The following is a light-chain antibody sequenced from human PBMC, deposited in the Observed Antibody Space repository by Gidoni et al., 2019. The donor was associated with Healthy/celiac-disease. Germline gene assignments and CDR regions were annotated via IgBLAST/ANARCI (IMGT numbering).Light chain of an antibody. CDR3: QQYNNWPGYT. J-gene: IGKJ2*01. CDR1: QSVSSN. Sequence: EIVLTQSPATLSVSPGDRATLSCRASQSVSSNLAWYQQKTGQAPRLLIYGASTRATGIPARLSGSGSGTEFTLTISSLQSEDFAVYYCQQYNNWPGYTFGQGTKLEIK. V-gene: IGKV3-15*01. CDR2: GAS.